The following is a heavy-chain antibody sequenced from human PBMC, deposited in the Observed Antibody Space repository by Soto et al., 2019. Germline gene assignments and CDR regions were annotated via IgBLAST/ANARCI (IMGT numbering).Heavy chain of an antibody. D-gene: IGHD6-19*01. CDR3: ARDAGWLVRGGFDY. CDR1: GFTFDSYG. J-gene: IGHJ4*02. CDR2: TWYDGSKK. Sequence: QVRLVESGGGVVQPGTSLRLSCTASGFTFDSYGMHWVRQSPGKGLEWVALTWYDGSKKYYADSVKGRFSISRDNSKNTLYLQMDSLRGEDTALYYCARDAGWLVRGGFDYWGQGTLVTVSS. V-gene: IGHV3-33*01.